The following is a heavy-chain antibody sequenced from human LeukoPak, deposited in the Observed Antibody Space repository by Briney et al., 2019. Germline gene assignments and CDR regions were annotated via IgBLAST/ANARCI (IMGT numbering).Heavy chain of an antibody. CDR3: AKGIVLMVYAIPYYYYYMDV. J-gene: IGHJ6*03. CDR2: ISGRGGST. D-gene: IGHD2-8*01. CDR1: GFTFSSYA. Sequence: GGSLRLSCAASGFTFSSYAMSGVRQARGKGVEGVSAISGRGGSTYYADSVKGRFTISRDNSKNTLYLQMNSLRAEDTAVYYCAKGIVLMVYAIPYYYYYMDVWGKGTTVTVSS. V-gene: IGHV3-23*01.